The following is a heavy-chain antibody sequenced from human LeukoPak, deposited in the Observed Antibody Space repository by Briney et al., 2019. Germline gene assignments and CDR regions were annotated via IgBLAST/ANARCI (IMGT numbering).Heavy chain of an antibody. J-gene: IGHJ3*02. V-gene: IGHV3-33*06. CDR3: ANSMGDI. D-gene: IGHD1-26*01. CDR2: IWYDGGNK. Sequence: GGSLRLSCVASGFTFGSYGMHWVRQAPGKGPEWVAAIWYDGGNKYYADYVKGRFTISRDNSKNTLYLQMNSLRAEDTAVYYCANSMGDIWGQGTMVTVSS. CDR1: GFTFGSYG.